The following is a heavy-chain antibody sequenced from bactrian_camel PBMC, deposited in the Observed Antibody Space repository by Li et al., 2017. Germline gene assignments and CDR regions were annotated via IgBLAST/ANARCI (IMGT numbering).Heavy chain of an antibody. Sequence: HVQLVESGGGSVQAGGSLRLSCAIVGYTGNLYCMSWFRQAPGKEREGVAAIDSDGIASYADSVKGRFTVSRDNANNTVNLMMNSLKPEDTAMYYCAATSYGGRRYCWRPQYQYDYWGQGTQVTVS. V-gene: IGHV3S53*01. CDR1: GYTGNLYC. J-gene: IGHJ4*01. CDR3: AATSYGGRRYCWRPQYQYDY. CDR2: IDSDGIA. D-gene: IGHD6*01.